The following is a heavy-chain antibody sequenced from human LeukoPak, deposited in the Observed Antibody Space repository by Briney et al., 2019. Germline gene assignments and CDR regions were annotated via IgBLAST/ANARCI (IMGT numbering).Heavy chain of an antibody. CDR3: ARVLISSSSKYGMDV. CDR2: ISAISGNT. V-gene: IGHV4-4*09. D-gene: IGHD6-13*01. CDR1: GDSVSGSY. J-gene: IGHJ6*02. Sequence: SETLSLTCAVSGDSVSGSYWSWIRQPPGKGLEWIGYISAISGNTNYNPSLKGRVTISVDTSKNQISLKLSSVTAADTAVYYCARVLISSSSKYGMDVWGQGTTVTVSS.